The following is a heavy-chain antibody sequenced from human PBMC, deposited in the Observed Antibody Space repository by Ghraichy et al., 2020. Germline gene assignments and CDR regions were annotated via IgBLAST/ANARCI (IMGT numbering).Heavy chain of an antibody. V-gene: IGHV3-23*01. CDR1: GFSFSITA. D-gene: IGHD6-25*01. CDR2: INGRGSYT. CDR3: AKVASSTAGWDSFDY. Sequence: LTCNASGFSFSITAMTWVRQAPGKGLEWVSAINGRGSYTYYADSVKGRFTISRDNSKSTLFLQMNSLTAGDTAVYFCAKVASSTAGWDSFDYWGQGTLVTVSS. J-gene: IGHJ4*02.